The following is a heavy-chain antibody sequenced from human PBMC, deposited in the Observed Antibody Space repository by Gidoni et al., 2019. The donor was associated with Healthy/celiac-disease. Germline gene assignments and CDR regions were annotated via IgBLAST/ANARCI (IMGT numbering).Heavy chain of an antibody. J-gene: IGHJ6*02. V-gene: IGHV4-34*01. CDR3: ARFDGGKSIAARRYYYYGMDV. D-gene: IGHD6-6*01. Sequence: QVQLQQWGAGLLKPSETLSLTCAVYGGSFSGYYWSWIRQPPGKGLEWIGEINHSGSTNYNPSLKSRVTISVDTSKNQFSLKLSSVTAADTAVYYCARFDGGKSIAARRYYYYGMDVWGQGTTVTVSS. CDR2: INHSGST. CDR1: GGSFSGYY.